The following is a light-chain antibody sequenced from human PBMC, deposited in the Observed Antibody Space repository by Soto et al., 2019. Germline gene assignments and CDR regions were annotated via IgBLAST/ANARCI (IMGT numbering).Light chain of an antibody. CDR1: ASDVGSYNL. CDR3: CSYASGTTYV. J-gene: IGLJ1*01. V-gene: IGLV2-23*02. CDR2: EVT. Sequence: QSALSQPASVSGSPGQSITISCTGSASDVGSYNLVSWYQQHPGKAPQLVIYEVTKRPSGISSRFSGSKSGITASLTISGLQAEDGGDYYCCSYASGTTYVFGTGTKLTVL.